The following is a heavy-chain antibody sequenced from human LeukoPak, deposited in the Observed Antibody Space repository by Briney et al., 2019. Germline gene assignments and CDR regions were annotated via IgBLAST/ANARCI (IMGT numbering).Heavy chain of an antibody. V-gene: IGHV1-2*02. J-gene: IGHJ4*02. Sequence: ASVKVSCKASGYTFTGYYMHWVRQAPGQGVEWMGWINPNSGATNNAQKFQGRVTMTGDTSISTAYMELSRLRSDDTAVYYCAGDWSSYWGIAAAGTYHFDYWGQGTLVTVSS. CDR2: INPNSGAT. CDR3: AGDWSSYWGIAAAGTYHFDY. CDR1: GYTFTGYY. D-gene: IGHD6-13*01.